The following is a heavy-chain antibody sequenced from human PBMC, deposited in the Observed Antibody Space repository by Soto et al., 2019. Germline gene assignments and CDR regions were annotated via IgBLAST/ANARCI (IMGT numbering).Heavy chain of an antibody. CDR1: GFTFSSYS. V-gene: IGHV3-21*01. D-gene: IGHD1-26*01. CDR2: ISSSSSYI. CDR3: ARAMGVRHAFDI. Sequence: GGSLRLSCAASGFTFSSYSMNWVRQAPGKGLEWVSSISSSSSYIYYADSVKGRFTISRDNAKNSLYLQMNSLRAEDTAVYYCARAMGVRHAFDIWGQGTMVTVSS. J-gene: IGHJ3*02.